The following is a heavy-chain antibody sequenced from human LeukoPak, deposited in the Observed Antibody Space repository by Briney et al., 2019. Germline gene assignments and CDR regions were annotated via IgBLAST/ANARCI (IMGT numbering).Heavy chain of an antibody. CDR3: ARESGVHYGDSTDY. J-gene: IGHJ4*02. D-gene: IGHD4-17*01. CDR1: GFTFSSYA. V-gene: IGHV3-30*04. CDR2: ISYDGSNK. Sequence: PGRSLRLSCAASGFTFSSYAMHWVRQAPGKGLESMAVISYDGSNKYYADFVKGRFTISRDNSKNTLYLQMNSLRAEDTAVYYCARESGVHYGDSTDYWGQGTLVTVSS.